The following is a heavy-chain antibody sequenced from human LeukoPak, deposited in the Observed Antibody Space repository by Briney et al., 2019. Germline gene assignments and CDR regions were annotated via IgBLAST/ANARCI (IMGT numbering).Heavy chain of an antibody. J-gene: IGHJ4*02. Sequence: LEWMGWINPNSGGANYAQKFQGRVTMTWDTSISTAYMDLSRLRSDDTAVYYCARRGYFDYWGQGTL. CDR3: ARRGYFDY. V-gene: IGHV1-2*02. CDR2: INPNSGGA.